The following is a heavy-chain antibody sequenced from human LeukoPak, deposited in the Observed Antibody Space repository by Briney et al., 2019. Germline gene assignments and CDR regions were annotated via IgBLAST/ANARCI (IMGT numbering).Heavy chain of an antibody. V-gene: IGHV1-18*01. CDR1: GYTFTSYG. CDR3: ARVTQGDYDSSGWFSDY. D-gene: IGHD3-22*01. Sequence: ASVKVSCKASGYTFTSYGISWVRQAPGQGLEWMGWISAYNGNTNYAQKLQGRVTMTTDTSTSTAYMGLRSLRSDDTAVYYCARVTQGDYDSSGWFSDYWGQGTLVTVSS. J-gene: IGHJ4*02. CDR2: ISAYNGNT.